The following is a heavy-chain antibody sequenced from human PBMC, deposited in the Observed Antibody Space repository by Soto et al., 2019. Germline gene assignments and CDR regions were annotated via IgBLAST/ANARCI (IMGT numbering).Heavy chain of an antibody. CDR1: GGTFSSYA. J-gene: IGHJ6*02. CDR3: ARGVDDYGDYVGGDYYYGMDV. V-gene: IGHV1-69*12. D-gene: IGHD4-17*01. CDR2: IIPIFGTA. Sequence: QVQLVQSGAEVKKPGSSVKVSCKASGGTFSSYAISWVRQAPGQGLEWMGGIIPIFGTANYAQKFQGRVTITADESTSTAYMGLSSLRSEDTAVYYCARGVDDYGDYVGGDYYYGMDVWGQGTTVTVSS.